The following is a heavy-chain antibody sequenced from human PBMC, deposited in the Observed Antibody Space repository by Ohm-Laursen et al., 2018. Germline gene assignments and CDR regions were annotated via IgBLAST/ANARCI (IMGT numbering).Heavy chain of an antibody. CDR3: ARGGVNWFDP. CDR2: IYYSGTT. CDR1: GGSFSGYY. D-gene: IGHD3-16*01. V-gene: IGHV4-59*01. Sequence: TLSLTCAVYGGSFSGYYWSWIRQPPGKGLEWIGFIYYSGTTNYNPSLKSRVTISVDTSKNQFSLKLSSVTAAGTAVYYCARGGVNWFDPWGQGTLVTVSS. J-gene: IGHJ5*02.